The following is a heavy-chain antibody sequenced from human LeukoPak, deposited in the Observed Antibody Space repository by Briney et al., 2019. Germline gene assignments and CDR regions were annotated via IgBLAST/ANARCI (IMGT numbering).Heavy chain of an antibody. Sequence: PGGSLRLSCVTSGFMFSTYAMSWVRQAPGKGLEWVSIISGNGERTYYADSVKGRFTVSRDNSKNTLYLQMKCLRAEDTAVYYCVSQSYSGSDNYYFHYWDQGTLVAVSS. CDR3: VSQSYSGSDNYYFHY. CDR2: ISGNGERT. CDR1: GFMFSTYA. D-gene: IGHD1-26*01. J-gene: IGHJ4*02. V-gene: IGHV3-23*01.